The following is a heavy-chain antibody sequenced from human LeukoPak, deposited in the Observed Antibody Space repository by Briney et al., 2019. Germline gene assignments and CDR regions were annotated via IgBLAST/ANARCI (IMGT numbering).Heavy chain of an antibody. Sequence: GGSLRLSCAASGFTFSSYEMNWVRQAPGKGLEWVANIKQDGSEKYYVDSVKGRFTISRDNAKNSLYLQMNSLRAEDTAVYYCARDLTYYDILTGYYNPAFFDYWGQGTLVTVSS. CDR3: ARDLTYYDILTGYYNPAFFDY. CDR1: GFTFSSYE. D-gene: IGHD3-9*01. CDR2: IKQDGSEK. J-gene: IGHJ4*02. V-gene: IGHV3-7*01.